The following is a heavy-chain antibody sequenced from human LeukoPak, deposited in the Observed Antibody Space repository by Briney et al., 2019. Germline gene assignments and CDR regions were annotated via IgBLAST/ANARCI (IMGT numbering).Heavy chain of an antibody. V-gene: IGHV6-1*01. J-gene: IGHJ5*02. CDR3: VRASGSYGGFDP. Sequence: SQTLSLTCAISGDSVSSNSAAWNWIRQSPSRGLEWLGRTYYRSKWYNDYAVSVKSRITINSDTSKNQFSLQLNSVTPEDTAVYYRVRASGSYGGFDPWGQGTLVTVSS. CDR1: GDSVSSNSAA. CDR2: TYYRSKWYN. D-gene: IGHD1-26*01.